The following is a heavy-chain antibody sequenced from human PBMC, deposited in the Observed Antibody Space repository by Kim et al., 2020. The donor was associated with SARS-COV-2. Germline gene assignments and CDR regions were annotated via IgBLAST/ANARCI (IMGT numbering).Heavy chain of an antibody. CDR1: GFTFSSYA. D-gene: IGHD3-22*01. J-gene: IGHJ5*02. Sequence: GGSLRLSCAASGFTFSSYAMHWVRQAPGKGLEWVAVISYDGSNKYYADSVKGRFTISRDNSKNTLYLQMNSLRAEDTAVYYCASGSGDYLSWFDPWGQGTLGTVSS. V-gene: IGHV3-30*04. CDR2: ISYDGSNK. CDR3: ASGSGDYLSWFDP.